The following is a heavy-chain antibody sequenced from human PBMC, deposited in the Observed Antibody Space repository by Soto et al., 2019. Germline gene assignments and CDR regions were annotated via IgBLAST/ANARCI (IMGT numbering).Heavy chain of an antibody. J-gene: IGHJ4*02. V-gene: IGHV3-7*01. CDR2: IKHDGSEK. CDR3: VRDRSGSYLEGFDY. D-gene: IGHD1-26*01. CDR1: GFTFSSFW. Sequence: EVQLVESGGGLVQLGGSRRLSCAASGFTFSSFWMTWVRQAPGKGLEWVANIKHDGSEKYYVESVKGRFTISRDNARNSLFLEMKSLRSEDTAVYSCVRDRSGSYLEGFDYWGQATLVTVSS.